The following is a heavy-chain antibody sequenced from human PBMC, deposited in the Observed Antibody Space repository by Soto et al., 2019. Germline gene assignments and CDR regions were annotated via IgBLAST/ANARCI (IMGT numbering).Heavy chain of an antibody. CDR2: ISYDGSNK. V-gene: IGHV3-30-3*01. CDR3: ARDLHRSGYDSRTAGGFDY. J-gene: IGHJ4*02. Sequence: QVQLVESGGGVVQPGRSQRLSCAASGFTFSSYAMHWVRQAPGKGLEWVAVISYDGSNKYYADSVKGRFTISRDNSKNTLYLQMNSLRAEDTAVYYCARDLHRSGYDSRTAGGFDYWGQGTLVTVSS. D-gene: IGHD5-12*01. CDR1: GFTFSSYA.